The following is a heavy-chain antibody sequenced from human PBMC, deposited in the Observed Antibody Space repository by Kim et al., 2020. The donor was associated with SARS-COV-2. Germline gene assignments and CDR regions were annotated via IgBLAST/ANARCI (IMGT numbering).Heavy chain of an antibody. CDR2: IYPGDSDT. CDR1: GYSFTSYW. Sequence: GESLKISCKGSGYSFTSYWIGWVRQMPGKGLEWMGIIYPGDSDTRYSPSFQGQVTISADKSISTAYLQWSSLKASDTAMYYCARLGGATSSDYYGMDVWGQGTTVTVSS. J-gene: IGHJ6*02. CDR3: ARLGGATSSDYYGMDV. V-gene: IGHV5-51*01. D-gene: IGHD1-26*01.